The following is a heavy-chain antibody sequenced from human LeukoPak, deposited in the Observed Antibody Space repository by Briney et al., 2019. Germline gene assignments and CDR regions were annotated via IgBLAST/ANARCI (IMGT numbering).Heavy chain of an antibody. CDR2: INHSGST. CDR3: AREGGSGSYYRVPSRYYYYYMDV. D-gene: IGHD3-10*01. CDR1: GGSFSGYY. Sequence: SETLSLTCAVYGGSFSGYYWSWIRQPPGKGLEWIGEINHSGSTNYNPSLKSRVTISVDTSKNQFSLKLSSVTAADTAVYYCAREGGSGSYYRVPSRYYYYYMDVWGKGTTVTVSS. V-gene: IGHV4-34*01. J-gene: IGHJ6*03.